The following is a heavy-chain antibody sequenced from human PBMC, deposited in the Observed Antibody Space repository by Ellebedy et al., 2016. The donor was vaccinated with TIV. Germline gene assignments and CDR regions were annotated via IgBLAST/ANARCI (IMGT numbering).Heavy chain of an antibody. Sequence: AASVKVSCKASGYTFTDYFIHWVRQAPGQGLEWMGWLNPTSGGISYAQKFQDRVILTRDTSISTAFMELKRLRSDDTAVYYCTRDFYDTSGYYSEDSWGQGTLVIVSS. CDR1: GYTFTDYF. CDR3: TRDFYDTSGYYSEDS. J-gene: IGHJ4*02. V-gene: IGHV1-2*02. CDR2: LNPTSGGI. D-gene: IGHD3-22*01.